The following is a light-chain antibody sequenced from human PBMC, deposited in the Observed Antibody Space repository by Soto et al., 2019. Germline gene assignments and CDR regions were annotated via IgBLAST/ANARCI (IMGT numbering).Light chain of an antibody. V-gene: IGLV2-14*01. CDR2: GVS. CDR1: NXDIGNYNY. J-gene: IGLJ1*01. Sequence: QSVLTQPRSVSGSPGQSITISCTGTNXDIGNYNYVSWYQHHPGKAPKLLIYGVSNRPSGVSNRFSGSKSGNTASLTISGLQAEDEADYYCSSYTTTTTLEVFGTGTKVTVL. CDR3: SSYTTTTTLEV.